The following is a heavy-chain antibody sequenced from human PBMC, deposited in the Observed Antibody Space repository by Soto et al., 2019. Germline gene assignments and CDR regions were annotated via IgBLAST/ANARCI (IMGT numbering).Heavy chain of an antibody. CDR1: GYTFNSYG. Sequence: ASVKVSCKASGYTFNSYGISWVRQAPGQGLEWIGWIVVGSGNTNYAQKFQERVTITRDMSTSTAYMELSSLRSEDTAVYYCAAFLWFGEDNYYYYGMDVWGQGTTVTV. V-gene: IGHV1-58*02. CDR2: IVVGSGNT. D-gene: IGHD3-10*01. CDR3: AAFLWFGEDNYYYYGMDV. J-gene: IGHJ6*02.